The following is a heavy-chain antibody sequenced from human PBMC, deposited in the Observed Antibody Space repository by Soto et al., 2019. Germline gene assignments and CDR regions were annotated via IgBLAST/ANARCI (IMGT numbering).Heavy chain of an antibody. D-gene: IGHD2-2*01. Sequence: GESLKISCKGYGYSFTSYWISWVRQMPEKSLEWMGRIDPSDSYTNYSPSFQGHVTISADKSISTAYLQWSSLKASDTAMYYCASSPRGYCSSTSCRELGNYYGMDVWGQGITVTVSS. CDR2: IDPSDSYT. V-gene: IGHV5-10-1*01. J-gene: IGHJ6*02. CDR3: ASSPRGYCSSTSCRELGNYYGMDV. CDR1: GYSFTSYW.